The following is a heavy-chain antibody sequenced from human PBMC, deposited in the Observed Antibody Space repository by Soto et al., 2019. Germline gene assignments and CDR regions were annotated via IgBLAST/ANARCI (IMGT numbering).Heavy chain of an antibody. CDR3: ARDQGWGDFQNGGSRYYLDY. D-gene: IGHD2-15*01. Sequence: DSVKVSCKASGYTFTGYYMHWVRQAPGQGLEWMGWINPNRGGTNYAQKFQGWGTMTRDTSFSTAYMGMSGLRSDDTAVYYGARDQGWGDFQNGGSRYYLDYWGQGTLVTVSA. CDR2: INPNRGGT. CDR1: GYTFTGYY. V-gene: IGHV1-2*04. J-gene: IGHJ4*02.